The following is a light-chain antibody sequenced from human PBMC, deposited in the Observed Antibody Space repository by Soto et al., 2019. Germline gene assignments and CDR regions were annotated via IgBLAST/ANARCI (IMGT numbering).Light chain of an antibody. CDR1: QNVLYSSNNKNL. CDR2: WAS. Sequence: DIVMTQSPEYLAVSLGERATINCKSSQNVLYSSNNKNLIAWYQQKPGQPPKLLIYWASTRESGVPDRFSGSGSERELILTISSRQAEDVAVDYCQQYSSPPRYTFGHGTRLEIK. CDR3: QQYSSPPRYT. J-gene: IGKJ2*01. V-gene: IGKV4-1*01.